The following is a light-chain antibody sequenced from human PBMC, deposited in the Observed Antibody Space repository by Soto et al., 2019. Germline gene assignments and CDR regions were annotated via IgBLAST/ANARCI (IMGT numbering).Light chain of an antibody. Sequence: VLTQSPGPLSLSPGERATLSCRASQSVTSTYLAWYQQKPGQAPRLLIYGASSRATGVPDRFSGSGSGTDFTLTISRLEPEDFAVYFCHHYASTFGQGTKVDIK. CDR1: QSVTSTY. J-gene: IGKJ1*01. CDR3: HHYAST. V-gene: IGKV3-20*01. CDR2: GAS.